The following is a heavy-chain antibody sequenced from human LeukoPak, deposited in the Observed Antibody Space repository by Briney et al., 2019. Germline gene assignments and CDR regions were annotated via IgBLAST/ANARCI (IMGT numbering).Heavy chain of an antibody. V-gene: IGHV1-18*01. D-gene: IGHD4-23*01. CDR3: ARRLWYGGNSHSDY. CDR1: GYTFTIYG. Sequence: GASVKVSCKASGYTFTIYGIIWVRQAPGQGLEWMGWISTYNGNTNYAQKLQGRVTMTTDTSTSTAYMELRSLRSDDTAVYYCARRLWYGGNSHSDYWGQGTLVTVSS. J-gene: IGHJ4*02. CDR2: ISTYNGNT.